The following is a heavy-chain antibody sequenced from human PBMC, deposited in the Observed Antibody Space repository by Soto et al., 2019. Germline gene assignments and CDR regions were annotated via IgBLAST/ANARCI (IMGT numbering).Heavy chain of an antibody. CDR2: INAGNGNT. CDR3: ARSIVVVTIPDY. Sequence: QVQLVKSGAEEKKPGASVKVFCKASGYTFTSYAMHWVRQAPGQRLAWMGWINAGNGNTKYSQKFQGRVTITRDTSVRTAYMQLSSLRSEATTVDFCARSIVVVTIPDYWAQGTLGTVST. D-gene: IGHD2-21*02. CDR1: GYTFTSYA. J-gene: IGHJ4*02. V-gene: IGHV1-3*05.